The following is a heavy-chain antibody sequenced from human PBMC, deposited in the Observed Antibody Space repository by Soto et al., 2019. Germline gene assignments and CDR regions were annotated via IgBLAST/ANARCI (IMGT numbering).Heavy chain of an antibody. V-gene: IGHV1-69*01. CDR3: ARDLGTTVVISDYYYYYGMDV. J-gene: IGHJ6*02. Sequence: QVQLVQSGAEVKKPGSSVMVSCKASGGTFSSYAISWVRQAPGQGLEWMGGIIPIFGTANYAQKFQGRVTITADESTSTAYMELSSLRSEDTAVYYCARDLGTTVVISDYYYYYGMDVWGQGTTVTVSS. CDR2: IIPIFGTA. CDR1: GGTFSSYA. D-gene: IGHD4-17*01.